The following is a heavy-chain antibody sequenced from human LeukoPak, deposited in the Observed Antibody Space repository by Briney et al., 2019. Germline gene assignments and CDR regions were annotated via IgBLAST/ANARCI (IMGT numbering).Heavy chain of an antibody. CDR1: GFTFSSYS. CDR3: AREWRFSAFDY. V-gene: IGHV3-30*04. Sequence: GGSLRLSCAASGFTFSSYSMHWVRQAPGKGLEWVAIMSYDGSDEYYAQSVKGRFTISKDNSKNTLYLQMNSLRPEDTAVYYCAREWRFSAFDYWGQGTLVTVSS. J-gene: IGHJ4*02. CDR2: MSYDGSDE. D-gene: IGHD5-24*01.